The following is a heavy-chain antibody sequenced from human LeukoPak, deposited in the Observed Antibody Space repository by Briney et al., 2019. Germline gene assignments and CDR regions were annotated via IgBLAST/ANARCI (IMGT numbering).Heavy chain of an antibody. CDR1: GFTFNSYV. CDR2: ISGSGGST. CDR3: ASSPDYDILTGYYDY. J-gene: IGHJ4*02. Sequence: GGSLSLSCAASGFTFNSYVMSWVRQAPGEGLEGVSAISGSGGSTYYADSVKGRFTISRDNSKNTLYLQMNSLRAEDTAVYYCASSPDYDILTGYYDYWGQGTLVTVSS. D-gene: IGHD3-9*01. V-gene: IGHV3-23*01.